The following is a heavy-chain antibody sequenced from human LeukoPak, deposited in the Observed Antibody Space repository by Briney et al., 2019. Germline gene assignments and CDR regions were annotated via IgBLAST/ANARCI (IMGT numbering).Heavy chain of an antibody. J-gene: IGHJ5*02. V-gene: IGHV4-38-2*02. D-gene: IGHD1-1*01. CDR2: MFHSGDT. Sequence: PSETLSLTCTVSGYSLSSGFYWGWIRPPPGKGLEWIATMFHSGDTYYNPSLESRVTISMDTSKNQFSLRPNSVTAADTALYYCARFGTRDNCCHPGVDTWGQGTPVTVSS. CDR1: GYSLSSGFY. CDR3: ARFGTRDNCCHPGVDT.